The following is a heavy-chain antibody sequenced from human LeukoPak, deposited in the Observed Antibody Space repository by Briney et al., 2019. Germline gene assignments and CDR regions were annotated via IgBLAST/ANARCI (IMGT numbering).Heavy chain of an antibody. J-gene: IGHJ3*02. CDR3: AKDGPDCDILTGYYLDAFDI. V-gene: IGHV3-23*01. CDR2: ISGSGGST. CDR1: GFTFSSYA. Sequence: GGSLRLSRAASGFTFSSYAMSWVRQAPGKGLEWVSAISGSGGSTYYADSVKGRFTISRDNSKNTLYLQMNSLRAEDTAVYYCAKDGPDCDILTGYYLDAFDIWGQGTMVTVSS. D-gene: IGHD3-9*01.